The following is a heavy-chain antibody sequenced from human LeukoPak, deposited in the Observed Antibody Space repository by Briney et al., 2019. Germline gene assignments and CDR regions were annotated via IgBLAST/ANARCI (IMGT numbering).Heavy chain of an antibody. V-gene: IGHV5-51*01. J-gene: IGHJ5*02. Sequence: GESLKISCKGSGYSFTSYWIGWVRQMPGKGLEWMGIIYPGDSDTRYSPSFQGQVTISADKSICTAYLQWSSLKASDTAMYYCARGDDFWSGYPPHWFDPWGQGTLVTVSS. CDR1: GYSFTSYW. D-gene: IGHD3-3*01. CDR3: ARGDDFWSGYPPHWFDP. CDR2: IYPGDSDT.